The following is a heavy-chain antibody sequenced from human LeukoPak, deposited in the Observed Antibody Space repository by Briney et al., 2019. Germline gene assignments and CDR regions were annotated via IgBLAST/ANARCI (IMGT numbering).Heavy chain of an antibody. Sequence: ASVTVSCKASGGTFSSYAISWVRQAPGQGLEWMGGIIPIFGTANYAQKFQDRVTITTAESTSTAYMELSSLRSEDTAVYYCARAPRGSLDTIDYGGNQGIGWFDPWGQGTLVSVSS. CDR2: IIPIFGTA. CDR1: GGTFSSYA. J-gene: IGHJ5*02. D-gene: IGHD4-23*01. V-gene: IGHV1-69*05. CDR3: ARAPRGSLDTIDYGGNQGIGWFDP.